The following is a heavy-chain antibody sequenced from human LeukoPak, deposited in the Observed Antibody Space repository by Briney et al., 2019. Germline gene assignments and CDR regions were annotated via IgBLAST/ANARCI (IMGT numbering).Heavy chain of an antibody. V-gene: IGHV3-48*04. J-gene: IGHJ4*02. CDR3: ARAIRRSSGYFDY. CDR1: GFTFSTYN. CDR2: ISSSGSTI. D-gene: IGHD3-3*01. Sequence: PGGSLRLSCAASGFTFSTYNMNWVRQAPGKGLEWVSYISSSGSTIYYADSVKGRFTISRDNAKNSLYLQMNSLRAEDTAVYYCARAIRRSSGYFDYWGQGTLVTVSS.